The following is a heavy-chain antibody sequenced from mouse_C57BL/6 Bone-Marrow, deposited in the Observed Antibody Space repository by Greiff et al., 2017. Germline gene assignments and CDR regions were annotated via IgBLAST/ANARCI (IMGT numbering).Heavy chain of an antibody. D-gene: IGHD6-5*01. CDR2: IDPENGDT. CDR1: GFNFKDDY. CDR3: APLCAGGYYAIDY. J-gene: IGHJ4*01. Sequence: EVQLQQPGAELVRPGASVKLSCTASGFNFKDDYMHWVKQRPEQGLEWIGWIDPENGDTEYASKFQGKATITADTSSNTAYLQLSSLTSEDTAVYYCAPLCAGGYYAIDYWGQGTSVTVSS. V-gene: IGHV14-4*01.